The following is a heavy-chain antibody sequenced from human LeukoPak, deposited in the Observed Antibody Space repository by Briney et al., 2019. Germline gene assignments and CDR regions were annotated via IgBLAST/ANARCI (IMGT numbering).Heavy chain of an antibody. CDR2: ISGSGGNT. V-gene: IGHV3-23*01. D-gene: IGHD2-2*01. Sequence: GGSLRLSCAASGFTFSSYAMSGVRQAPGKGLEWVSAISGSGGNTFYADSVKGRFTVSRDSSNNTLYLQMSSLRAEDTAIYYCAKGYCSSTTCYSRFEYWGQGTLVTVSS. CDR3: AKGYCSSTTCYSRFEY. J-gene: IGHJ4*02. CDR1: GFTFSSYA.